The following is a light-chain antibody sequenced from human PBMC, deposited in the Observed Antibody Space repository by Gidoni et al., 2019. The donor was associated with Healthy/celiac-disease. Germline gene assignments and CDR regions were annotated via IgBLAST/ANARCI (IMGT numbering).Light chain of an antibody. CDR2: KAS. CDR1: QSISSW. CDR3: QQYNSYNT. Sequence: SASVGDRVTITCRASQSISSWLAWYQQKPGKAPKLLIYKASSLESGVPSRFSGSGSGTEFTLTISSLQPDDFATYYCQQYNSYNTFGQGTKLEIK. V-gene: IGKV1-5*03. J-gene: IGKJ2*01.